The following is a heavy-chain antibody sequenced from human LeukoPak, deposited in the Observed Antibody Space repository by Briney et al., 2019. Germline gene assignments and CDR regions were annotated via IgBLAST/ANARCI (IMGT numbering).Heavy chain of an antibody. Sequence: ASVKVSCKASGGTFSSYAISWVRQAPGQGLERMGRIIPIFGTANYAQKFQGRVTITTDESTSTAYMELSSLRSEDTAVYYCARGSLPIVVLPAALDDWGQGTLVTVSS. CDR2: IIPIFGTA. J-gene: IGHJ4*02. CDR1: GGTFSSYA. CDR3: ARGSLPIVVLPAALDD. D-gene: IGHD2-2*01. V-gene: IGHV1-69*05.